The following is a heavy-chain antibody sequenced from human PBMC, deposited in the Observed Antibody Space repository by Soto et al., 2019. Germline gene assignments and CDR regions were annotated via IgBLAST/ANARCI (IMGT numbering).Heavy chain of an antibody. J-gene: IGHJ6*02. V-gene: IGHV5-10-1*01. CDR1: GYSFTSYW. D-gene: IGHD3-22*01. CDR3: ARDSSGYYYDYYYGMDV. CDR2: IDPSDSYT. Sequence: PGESLKISCKGSGYSFTSYWISWVRQMPGKGLEWMGRIDPSDSYTNYSPSFQGYVTISADKSISTAYLQWSSLKASDTAMYYCARDSSGYYYDYYYGMDVWGQGTTVTVSS.